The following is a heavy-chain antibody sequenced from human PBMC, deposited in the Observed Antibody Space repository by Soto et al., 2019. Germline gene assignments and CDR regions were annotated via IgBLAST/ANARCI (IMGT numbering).Heavy chain of an antibody. D-gene: IGHD5-18*01. V-gene: IGHV4-59*08. J-gene: IGHJ4*02. CDR1: GGFISRYY. Sequence: ETLSLRCSVSGGFISRYYWSWFRQPPGKGLELIGYIYYSGSANYNPSLKSRVTISVDTSKNQFSLKLSSVTAADTAVYYCARAYSYGYGLYFDYWGQGTLVTVSS. CDR3: ARAYSYGYGLYFDY. CDR2: IYYSGSA.